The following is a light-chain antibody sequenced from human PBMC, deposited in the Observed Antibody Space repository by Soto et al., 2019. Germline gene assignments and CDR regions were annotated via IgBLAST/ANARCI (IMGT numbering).Light chain of an antibody. CDR1: QSVGSY. Sequence: EIVLTQSPATLSLSPGQRATLSCRASQSVGSYLAWYQQKPCQAPRLLIYDASNRATGIPDRFSGSGSGTDFTLTISILEPEDFAVYYCLQRSNWPRTFGQGTKLEIK. CDR2: DAS. J-gene: IGKJ2*01. CDR3: LQRSNWPRT. V-gene: IGKV3-11*01.